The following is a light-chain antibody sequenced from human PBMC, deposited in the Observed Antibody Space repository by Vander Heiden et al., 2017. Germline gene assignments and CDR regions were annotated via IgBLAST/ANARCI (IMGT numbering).Light chain of an antibody. CDR2: WAS. V-gene: IGKV4-1*01. J-gene: IGKJ4*01. CDR3: QQYYSTPLT. CDR1: QSVLYSSNNKKY. Sequence: DIVMTQSPDSLAVSLGERATINCKSSQSVLYSSNNKKYLAWYQQKPGQPPKLLIYWASTRESGVPDRFSGSGSGTDFTLTISSLQAEDVAVYYCQQYYSTPLTFGGGTKVRSN.